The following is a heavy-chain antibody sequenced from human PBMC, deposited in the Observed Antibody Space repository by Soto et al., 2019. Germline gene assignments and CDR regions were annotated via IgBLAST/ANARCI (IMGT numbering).Heavy chain of an antibody. CDR2: IWYDGSNK. V-gene: IGHV3-33*01. Sequence: QVQLVESGGGVVQPGRSLRLSCAASGFTFSSYGMHWVRQAPGKGLEWVAVIWYDGSNKYYADSVKGRFTISRDNSKNTLYLQMNSLRAEDTAVSYCARKTGGYGTDYWGQGTLVTVSS. CDR1: GFTFSSYG. D-gene: IGHD1-1*01. J-gene: IGHJ4*02. CDR3: ARKTGGYGTDY.